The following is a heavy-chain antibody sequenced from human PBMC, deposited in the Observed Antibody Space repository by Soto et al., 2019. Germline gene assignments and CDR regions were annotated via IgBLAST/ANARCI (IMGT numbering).Heavy chain of an antibody. V-gene: IGHV3-23*01. D-gene: IGHD2-2*01. J-gene: IGHJ4*02. CDR2: ISASGCFK. Sequence: EVQLLESGGGLVQPGGSLRLSCAASGFAFSDFDMSWVRQAPGKGLEWVSAISASGCFKPYADSVRGRFTISRDNFRGTVDLQMNSLRPEDTAVYYCASHQIAICDYWGRGTLVTVSS. CDR1: GFAFSDFD. CDR3: ASHQIAICDY.